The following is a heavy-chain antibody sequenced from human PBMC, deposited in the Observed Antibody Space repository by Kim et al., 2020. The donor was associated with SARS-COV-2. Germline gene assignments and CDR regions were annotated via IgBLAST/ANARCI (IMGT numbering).Heavy chain of an antibody. V-gene: IGHV1-46*01. D-gene: IGHD3-9*01. Sequence: QGRVTMTRDTSTSTVYMELSSLRSEDTAVYYCARGIADILTGYMRLWFDYWGQGTLVTVSS. CDR3: ARGIADILTGYMRLWFDY. J-gene: IGHJ4*02.